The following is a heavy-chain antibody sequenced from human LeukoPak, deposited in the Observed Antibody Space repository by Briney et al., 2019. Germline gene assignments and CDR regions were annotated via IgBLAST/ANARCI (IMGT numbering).Heavy chain of an antibody. J-gene: IGHJ4*02. CDR3: AKEWLRFDY. CDR1: GFTVSSSY. CDR2: IYSGGST. V-gene: IGHV3-66*01. Sequence: GGPLRLSCAASGFTVSSSYMTWVRQAPGKGLEWVSVIYSGGSTYYADSVKGRFAISRDNSKNTLSLQMNSLRAEDTALYYCAKEWLRFDYWGQGTLVTVSS. D-gene: IGHD5-12*01.